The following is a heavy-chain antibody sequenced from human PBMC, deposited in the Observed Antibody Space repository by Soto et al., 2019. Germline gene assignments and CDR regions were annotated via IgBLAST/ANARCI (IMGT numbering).Heavy chain of an antibody. V-gene: IGHV6-1*01. CDR3: ARGLPPYYYGSGSYGGYYDGMDV. CDR1: GDSVSSNSAA. D-gene: IGHD3-10*01. CDR2: TYYRSKWYN. Sequence: PSETLSLTCAVSGDSVSSNSAAWNWIRQSPSRGLEWLGRTYYRSKWYNDYAVSVKSRITINPDTSKNQFSLQLNSVTPEDTAVYYCARGLPPYYYGSGSYGGYYDGMDVWGQGTTVTVS. J-gene: IGHJ6*02.